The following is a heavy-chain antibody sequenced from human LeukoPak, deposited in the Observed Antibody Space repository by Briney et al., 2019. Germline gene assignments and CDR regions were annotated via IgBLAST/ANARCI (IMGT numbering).Heavy chain of an antibody. CDR2: ISAYNGNT. CDR3: ARGLKWSGYNNWFDP. D-gene: IGHD3-3*01. V-gene: IGHV1-18*01. J-gene: IGHJ5*02. Sequence: ASVKLSCKASGYTFTSYGISWVRQAPGQGLEWMGWISAYNGNTNYAQKLQGRVTMTTDTSTSTAYMELRSLRSDDTAVYYCARGLKWSGYNNWFDPWGQGTLVTVSS. CDR1: GYTFTSYG.